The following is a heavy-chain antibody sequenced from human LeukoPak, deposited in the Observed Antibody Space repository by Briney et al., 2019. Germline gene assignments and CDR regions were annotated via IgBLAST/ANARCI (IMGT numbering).Heavy chain of an antibody. CDR2: ISGSGGST. J-gene: IGHJ4*02. V-gene: IGHV3-23*01. D-gene: IGHD3-22*01. CDR1: GFTFSSYA. Sequence: QAGVSLRLSCAASGFTFSSYAMSWVRQAPGKGLEWVSAISGSGGSTYYADSVKGRFTISRDNSKNTLYLQMNSLRAEDTAVYYCAKDLEVGRSPQEYYWGQGTLVTVSS. CDR3: AKDLEVGRSPQEYY.